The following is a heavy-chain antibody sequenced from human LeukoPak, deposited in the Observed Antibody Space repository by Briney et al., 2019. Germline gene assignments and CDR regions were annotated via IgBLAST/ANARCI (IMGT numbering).Heavy chain of an antibody. CDR2: NNPNSGGT. CDR1: GYTFTGYY. D-gene: IGHD5-24*01. CDR3: ARVKEWLQLPAY. J-gene: IGHJ4*02. Sequence: GASVKVSCKASGYTFTGYYMHWVRQAPGQGLEWMGWNNPNSGGTNYAQKFQGRVTMTRDTTISTAYMELSRLRSDDTAVYYCARVKEWLQLPAYWGQGTLVTVSS. V-gene: IGHV1-2*02.